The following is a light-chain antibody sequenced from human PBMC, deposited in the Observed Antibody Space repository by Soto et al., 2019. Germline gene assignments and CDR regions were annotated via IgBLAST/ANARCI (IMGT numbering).Light chain of an antibody. CDR1: QSVSSN. V-gene: IGKV3-15*01. CDR2: GAS. J-gene: IGKJ1*01. Sequence: IVLTQSPATLSVSPGDTATLSCRANQSVSSNLAWYQQKPGQAPRLLIYGASTRATAIPARFSGSGSGTEFTLNITSLQSEDIAVYYCQQYDSWLVWTFGQGTKVHI. CDR3: QQYDSWLVWT.